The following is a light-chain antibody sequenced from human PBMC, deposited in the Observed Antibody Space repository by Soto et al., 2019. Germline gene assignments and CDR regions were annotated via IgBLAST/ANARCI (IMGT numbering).Light chain of an antibody. CDR2: DVS. Sequence: QSALTQPASVSGSPGQSITISCTGTSSDVGGYNYVSWYQQNPGKAPKLMIYDVSNRPSGVSNRFSGSKSGNTASLTISGLQAEDEADYYCSSYTSSSTYVFVTGTKVSV. CDR1: SSDVGGYNY. J-gene: IGLJ1*01. CDR3: SSYTSSSTYV. V-gene: IGLV2-14*03.